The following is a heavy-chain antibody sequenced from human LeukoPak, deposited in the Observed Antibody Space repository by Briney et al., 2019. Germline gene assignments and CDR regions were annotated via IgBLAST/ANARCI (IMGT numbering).Heavy chain of an antibody. Sequence: SETLSLTCTVSGGSISSSNYFWGWIRQPPGKGLEWIGNIYYSGSTYYNPSLKSRVTISVNTSKNQFSLQLSSVTVADTAVYYCARQLYSSATVWGQGATVTVSS. J-gene: IGHJ6*02. CDR1: GGSISSSNYF. V-gene: IGHV4-39*01. CDR3: ARQLYSSATV. D-gene: IGHD6-25*01. CDR2: IYYSGST.